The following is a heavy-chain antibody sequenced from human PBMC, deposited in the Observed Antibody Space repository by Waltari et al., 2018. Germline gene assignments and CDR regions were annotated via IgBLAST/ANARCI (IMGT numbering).Heavy chain of an antibody. CDR1: GFSFNTYG. CDR2: SSLDGSTT. CDR3: ARDLQPTLVRGLLRH. D-gene: IGHD3-10*01. V-gene: IGHV3-30*03. Sequence: QVQLVESAGGVVQPGTSLRLSCAASGFSFNTYGMLWVRQAPGKGLEWLALSSLDGSTTYYADSLKGRFTISRDNSKDTLYLQMDSLRTEDTAIYYCARDLQPTLVRGLLRHWGQGTLVIVSS. J-gene: IGHJ4*02.